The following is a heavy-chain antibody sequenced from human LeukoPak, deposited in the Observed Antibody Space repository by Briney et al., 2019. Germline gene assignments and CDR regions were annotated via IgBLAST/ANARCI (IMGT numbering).Heavy chain of an antibody. J-gene: IGHJ4*02. CDR3: ANDFDY. V-gene: IGHV3-23*01. Sequence: GSLRLSCAASGFTFNNYAMTWVRQAPGKGLEWVSTISGSGDNTYYADSVKGRFTISRDNSKNTLYLQMNSLTAEDTAVYYCANDFDYWGQGTLVTVSS. CDR1: GFTFNNYA. CDR2: ISGSGDNT.